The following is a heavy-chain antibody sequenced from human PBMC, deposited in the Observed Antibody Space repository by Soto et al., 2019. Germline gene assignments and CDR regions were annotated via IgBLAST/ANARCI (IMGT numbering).Heavy chain of an antibody. CDR1: GFTLSSYA. CDR2: ISHDGSDK. J-gene: IGHJ4*02. CDR3: ARDYYKYYDSSGYYRSPAY. Sequence: GGSLRLSCAASGFTLSSYAMHWVRQAPGKGLEWVALISHDGSDKDYADSVKGRFTISRDNSRNTLFLQMNSLRAEDTAVYYCARDYYKYYDSSGYYRSPAYWGQGTLVTVSS. D-gene: IGHD3-22*01. V-gene: IGHV3-30-3*01.